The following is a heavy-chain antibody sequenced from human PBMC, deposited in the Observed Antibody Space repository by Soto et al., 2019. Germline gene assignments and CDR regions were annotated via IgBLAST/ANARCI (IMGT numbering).Heavy chain of an antibody. D-gene: IGHD3-3*01. Sequence: GGSLRLSCAASGFTFSSYAMSWVRQAPGKGLEWVSAISGSGGSTYYADSVKGRFTISRDNSKNTLYLQMNSLRAEDTAVYYCANGIFGYDDVHFDYWGQGTLVTVSS. CDR2: ISGSGGST. V-gene: IGHV3-23*01. CDR3: ANGIFGYDDVHFDY. J-gene: IGHJ4*02. CDR1: GFTFSSYA.